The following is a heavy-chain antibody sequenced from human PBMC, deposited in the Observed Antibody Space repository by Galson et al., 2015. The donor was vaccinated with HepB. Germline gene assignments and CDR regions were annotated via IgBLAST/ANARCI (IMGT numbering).Heavy chain of an antibody. D-gene: IGHD6-13*01. J-gene: IGHJ6*02. CDR2: INHSGST. Sequence: TLSLTCAVYGGSFSGYYWSWIRQPPGKGLEWIGEINHSGSTNYNPSLKSRVTISVDTSKDQFSLKLSSVTAADTAVYYCARGRRIAAAVNYYYGMDVWGQGTTVTVSS. V-gene: IGHV4-34*01. CDR1: GGSFSGYY. CDR3: ARGRRIAAAVNYYYGMDV.